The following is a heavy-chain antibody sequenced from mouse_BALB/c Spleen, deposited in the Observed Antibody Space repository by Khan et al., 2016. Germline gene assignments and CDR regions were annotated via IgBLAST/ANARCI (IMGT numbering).Heavy chain of an antibody. J-gene: IGHJ3*01. CDR2: INPDSSTI. Sequence: EVKLLESGGGLVQPGGSLKLSCAASGFDFSRYWMSWVRQAPGKGLEWIGEINPDSSTINYTPSLKDKFIISRDNVKNTLYLQMSKVRSEDTYLYYCAREGDCDAAWFAYWGQGTLVTVSA. CDR1: GFDFSRYW. D-gene: IGHD2-13*01. CDR3: AREGDCDAAWFAY. V-gene: IGHV4-1*02.